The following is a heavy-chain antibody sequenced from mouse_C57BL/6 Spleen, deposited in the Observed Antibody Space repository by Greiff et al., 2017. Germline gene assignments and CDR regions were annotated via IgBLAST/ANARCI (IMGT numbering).Heavy chain of an antibody. CDR2: IHPNSGST. CDR1: GYTFTSYW. V-gene: IGHV1-64*01. Sequence: VQLQQPGAELVKPGASVKLSCKASGYTFTSYWMHWVKQRPGQGLEWIGMIHPNSGSTNYNEKFKSKATLTVDKSSSTAYMQLSSLTSEDSAVXYCATTTTVVAHFDYWGQGTTLTVSS. D-gene: IGHD1-1*01. J-gene: IGHJ2*01. CDR3: ATTTTVVAHFDY.